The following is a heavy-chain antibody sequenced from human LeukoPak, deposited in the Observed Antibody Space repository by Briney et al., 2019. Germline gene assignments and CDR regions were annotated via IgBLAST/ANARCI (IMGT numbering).Heavy chain of an antibody. V-gene: IGHV4-59*08. CDR3: ARAYSSSWYDVKSAFDI. CDR1: GGSISSYY. Sequence: SETLSLTCTVSGGSISSYYWSWIRQPPGKGLEWIGYIYYSGSTNYNPSLKSRVTISVDTSKNQFSLKLSSVTAADTAVYYCARAYSSSWYDVKSAFDIWGQGTMVTVSS. CDR2: IYYSGST. J-gene: IGHJ3*02. D-gene: IGHD6-13*01.